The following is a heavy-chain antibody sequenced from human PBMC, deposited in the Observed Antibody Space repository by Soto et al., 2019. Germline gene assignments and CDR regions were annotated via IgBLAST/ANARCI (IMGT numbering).Heavy chain of an antibody. CDR3: ARDDYIWGSYRYTYYYSYMDV. CDR2: IWYDGSNK. V-gene: IGHV3-33*01. CDR1: GFTFSSYG. J-gene: IGHJ6*03. D-gene: IGHD3-16*02. Sequence: PGGSLRLSCAASGFTFSSYGMHWVRQAPGKGLEWVAVIWYDGSNKYYADSVKGRFTISRDNSKNTLYLQMNSLRAEDTAVYYCARDDYIWGSYRYTYYYSYMDVWGKGTTVTVSS.